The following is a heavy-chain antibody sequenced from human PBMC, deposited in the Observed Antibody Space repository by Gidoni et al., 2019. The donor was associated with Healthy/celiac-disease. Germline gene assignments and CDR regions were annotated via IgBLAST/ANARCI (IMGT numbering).Heavy chain of an antibody. D-gene: IGHD3-9*01. CDR3: AKGKNYDIFMGFDY. CDR2: ISWDGGST. CDR1: GFTFDDYA. V-gene: IGHV3-43D*03. J-gene: IGHJ4*02. Sequence: EVQLVESGGVVVQPGGSLRLSCAASGFTFDDYAMHWVRQAPGKGLEWVSLISWDGGSTYYADSVKGRFTISRDNSKNSLYLQMNSLRAEDTALYYCAKGKNYDIFMGFDYWGQGTLVTVSS.